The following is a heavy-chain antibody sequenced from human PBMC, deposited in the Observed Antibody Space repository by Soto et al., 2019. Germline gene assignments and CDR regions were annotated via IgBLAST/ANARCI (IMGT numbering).Heavy chain of an antibody. J-gene: IGHJ4*02. CDR2: INSDGSST. D-gene: IGHD6-13*01. V-gene: IGHV3-74*01. CDR3: ARVHYSSSWYIDY. CDR1: GFTFSSYW. Sequence: PGESLKISCAASGFTFSSYWMHWVRQAPGKGLVWVSRINSDGSSTSYADSVKGRFTISRDNAKSTLYLQMNSLRAEDTAVYYCARVHYSSSWYIDYWGQGTLVTVFS.